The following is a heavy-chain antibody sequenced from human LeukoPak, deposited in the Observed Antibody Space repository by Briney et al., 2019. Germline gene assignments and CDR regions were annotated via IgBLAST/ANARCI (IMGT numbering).Heavy chain of an antibody. D-gene: IGHD3-10*01. V-gene: IGHV1-46*01. Sequence: GASVKVSCKASGYTFTSYYMHWVRQAPGQGLEWMGIINPSGGSTSYAQKFQGRVTMTRDTSTSTVYMELSSLRSEDTAVYYCARDPSLLWFGGPPPYYFDYWGQGTLVTVSS. J-gene: IGHJ4*02. CDR3: ARDPSLLWFGGPPPYYFDY. CDR1: GYTFTSYY. CDR2: INPSGGST.